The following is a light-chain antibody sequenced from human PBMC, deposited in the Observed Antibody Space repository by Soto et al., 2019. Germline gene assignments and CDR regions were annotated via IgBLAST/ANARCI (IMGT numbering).Light chain of an antibody. Sequence: QSVLTQPPSASGTPGQTVTISCSGSNSNIGSNTVSWFQQLPGRAPKLLLYNNIYRPPGVPDRFSGSKSGTSVSLAISGLQSEDEADYYCAAWDDSLDGHVVFGGGTQLTV. CDR3: AAWDDSLDGHVV. CDR1: NSNIGSNT. CDR2: NNI. J-gene: IGLJ7*01. V-gene: IGLV1-44*01.